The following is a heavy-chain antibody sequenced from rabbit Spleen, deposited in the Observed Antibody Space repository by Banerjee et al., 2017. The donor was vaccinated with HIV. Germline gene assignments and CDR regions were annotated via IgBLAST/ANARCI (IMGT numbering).Heavy chain of an antibody. CDR2: IYINNPTT. D-gene: IGHD6-1*01. CDR3: ATDTYGVGAFDL. Sequence: QEQLEESGGDLVKPEGSLTLTCKASGFALNNNYNMRWVRQAPGKGLEWIASIYINNPTTYYATWARGRFTISKTSSTTVTPQMTRLTAADTATYFCATDTYGVGAFDLWGQGTLVTVS. J-gene: IGHJ4*01. V-gene: IGHV1S45*01. CDR1: GFALNNNYN.